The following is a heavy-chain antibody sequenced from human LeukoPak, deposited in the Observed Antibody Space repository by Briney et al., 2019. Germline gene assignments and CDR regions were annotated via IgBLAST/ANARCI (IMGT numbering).Heavy chain of an antibody. CDR2: IYQSGSGSS. J-gene: IGHJ4*02. Sequence: TPSETRSLTCSVSGGSIISSNYYWGRIRQPPGKGLEWIGSIYQSGSGSSYYNPSLKSRVTIFGDTSKNQFFLRLSSVTAADTAVYYCASTLRFLPYRRFDYWGQGTLVTVPS. CDR1: GGSIISSNYY. CDR3: ASTLRFLPYRRFDY. V-gene: IGHV4-39*01. D-gene: IGHD3-3*01.